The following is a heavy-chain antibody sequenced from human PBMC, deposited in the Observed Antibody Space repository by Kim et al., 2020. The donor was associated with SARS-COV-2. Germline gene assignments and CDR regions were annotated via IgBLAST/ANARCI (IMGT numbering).Heavy chain of an antibody. J-gene: IGHJ4*02. Sequence: GGSLRLTCAASGFTFDDYAMHWVRQAQGKGLEWVSGISWNSGSIGYADSVKSRFTISTDNAKNSQYLQMNSLRAEDTAVYYYAKARPPPQPAFDYWRQG. D-gene: IGHD2-2*01. CDR3: AKARPPPQPAFDY. V-gene: IGHV3-9*01. CDR2: ISWNSGSI. CDR1: GFTFDDYA.